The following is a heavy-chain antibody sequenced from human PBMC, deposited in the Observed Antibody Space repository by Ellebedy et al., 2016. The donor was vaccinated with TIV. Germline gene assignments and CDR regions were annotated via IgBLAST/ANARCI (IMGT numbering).Heavy chain of an antibody. D-gene: IGHD6-19*01. Sequence: GESLKISCAASEFTFSYSAMHWVRQAPGKGPVWVSRINSDGSSTTYADSVKGRFTISRDNAKNTLYLQMNRLRAEDTAVYYCARAGSSGWEAYFDLWGRGTLVTVSS. J-gene: IGHJ2*01. CDR1: EFTFSYSA. CDR2: INSDGSST. CDR3: ARAGSSGWEAYFDL. V-gene: IGHV3-74*01.